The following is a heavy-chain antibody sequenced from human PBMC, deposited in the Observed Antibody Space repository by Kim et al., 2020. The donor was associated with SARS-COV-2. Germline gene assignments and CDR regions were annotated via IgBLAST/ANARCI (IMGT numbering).Heavy chain of an antibody. J-gene: IGHJ5*02. CDR2: ISSSGSTI. D-gene: IGHD6-13*01. CDR3: ARDSGSSWFSWFDP. Sequence: GGSLRLSCAASGFTFSDYYMSWIRQAPGKGLELVSYISSSGSTIYYADSVKGRFTISRDNAKNSLYLQMNSLRAEDTAVYYCARDSGSSWFSWFDPWGQGTLVTVSS. CDR1: GFTFSDYY. V-gene: IGHV3-11*01.